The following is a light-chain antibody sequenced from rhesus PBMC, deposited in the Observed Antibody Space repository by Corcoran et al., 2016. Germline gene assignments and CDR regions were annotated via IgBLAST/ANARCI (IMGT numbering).Light chain of an antibody. CDR1: ENVNNY. Sequence: DIQMTQSPSSLSASVGDRVTITCRASENVNNYLHWYQQKPGKAPKLLIYKASTLQSGVPSRFRGSGSGTDFPLTISSLQPEDCATYYCQHSYGTPLTFGGGTKVELK. V-gene: IGKV1-74*01. CDR2: KAS. J-gene: IGKJ4*01. CDR3: QHSYGTPLT.